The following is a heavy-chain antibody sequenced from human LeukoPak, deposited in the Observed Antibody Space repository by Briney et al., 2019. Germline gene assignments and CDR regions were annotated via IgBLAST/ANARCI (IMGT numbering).Heavy chain of an antibody. CDR1: GFTFSDYY. CDR2: ISSSGSTI. D-gene: IGHD2-2*01. J-gene: IGHJ3*02. CDR3: ARERYCSSTSCHGAFDI. V-gene: IGHV3-11*04. Sequence: PGGSLRLSCAASGFTFSDYYMSWIRQAPGKGLEWVSYISSSGSTIYYADSVKGRFTISRDNAKNSLYLQMNSLRAEDTAVYYCARERYCSSTSCHGAFDIWGQGTMITVSS.